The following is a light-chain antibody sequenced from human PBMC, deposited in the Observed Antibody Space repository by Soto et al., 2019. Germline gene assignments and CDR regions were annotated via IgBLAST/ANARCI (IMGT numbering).Light chain of an antibody. V-gene: IGLV3-25*03. Sequence: SYELTQSPSVSVSPGQTARIICSGDALAKQYAYWYQQKPGQAPVLLIYKDTERPSGIPERFSGFSSGTAVTLTISGVQAEDEADYYCQSADSSGTYVIFGGGTKVTVL. J-gene: IGLJ2*01. CDR2: KDT. CDR3: QSADSSGTYVI. CDR1: ALAKQY.